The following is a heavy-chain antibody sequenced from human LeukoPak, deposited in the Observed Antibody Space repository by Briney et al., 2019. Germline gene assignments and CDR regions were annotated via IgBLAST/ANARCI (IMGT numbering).Heavy chain of an antibody. CDR3: ARWARYCSGGSCYPLYYYYGMDV. J-gene: IGHJ6*02. CDR1: GGSINSYY. V-gene: IGHV4-59*12. Sequence: SETLSLTCTVSGGSINSYYWSWIRQPPGKGLEWIGYIYYTGSTNYNPSLKSRVTISVDTSKNQFSLKLSSVTAADTAVYYCARWARYCSGGSCYPLYYYYGMDVWGQGTTVTVSS. CDR2: IYYTGST. D-gene: IGHD2-15*01.